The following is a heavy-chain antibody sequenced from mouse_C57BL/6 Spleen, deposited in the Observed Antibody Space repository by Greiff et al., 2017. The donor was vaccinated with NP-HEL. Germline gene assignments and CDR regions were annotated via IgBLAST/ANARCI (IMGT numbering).Heavy chain of an antibody. J-gene: IGHJ1*03. D-gene: IGHD4-1*01. CDR2: IYPGSGST. CDR3: ARRAGTEWYFDV. Sequence: VQLQQSGAELVKPGASVKMSCKASGYTFTSYWITWVKQRPGQGLEWIGDIYPGSGSTNYNEKFKSKATLTVDTSSSTAYMQLSSLTSEDSAVYYCARRAGTEWYFDVWGTGTTVTVSS. V-gene: IGHV1-55*01. CDR1: GYTFTSYW.